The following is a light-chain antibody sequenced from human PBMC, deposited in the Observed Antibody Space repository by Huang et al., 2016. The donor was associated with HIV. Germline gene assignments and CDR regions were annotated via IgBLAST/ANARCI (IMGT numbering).Light chain of an antibody. CDR1: QSISTW. CDR3: QQYKSFPWT. V-gene: IGKV1-5*03. CDR2: EAS. Sequence: DIQMTQSSSTLSASVGDRVTIACRASQSISTWLAWYQQKPGRAPNLLIYEASTVESGVPSRFSGGGSGTDFTLTISSLQPDDFATYYCQQYKSFPWTFGQGTKVEV. J-gene: IGKJ1*01.